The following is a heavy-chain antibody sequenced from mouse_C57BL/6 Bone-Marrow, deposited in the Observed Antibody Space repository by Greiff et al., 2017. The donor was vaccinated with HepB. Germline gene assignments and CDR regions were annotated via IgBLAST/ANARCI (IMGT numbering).Heavy chain of an antibody. CDR3: AGIYYDSPHFAY. V-gene: IGHV1-82*01. J-gene: IGHJ3*01. CDR2: IYPGDGDT. CDR1: GYAFSSSW. Sequence: VQGVESGPELVKPGASVKISCKASGYAFSSSWMNWVKQRPGKGLEWIGRIYPGDGDTNYNGKFKGKATLTADKSSSTAYMQLSSLTSEDSAVYFCAGIYYDSPHFAYWGQGTLVTVSA. D-gene: IGHD2-4*01.